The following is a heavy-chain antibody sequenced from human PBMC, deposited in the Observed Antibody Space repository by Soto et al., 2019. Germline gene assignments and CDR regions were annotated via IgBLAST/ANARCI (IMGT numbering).Heavy chain of an antibody. Sequence: GASVKVSCKASGGTFSSYAISWVRQAPGQGLEWMGGIIPIFGTANYAQKFQGRVTITADESTSTAYMELSSLRSEDTAVYYCARALTKTGYPIPNWFDPWGQGTLVTVSS. CDR1: GGTFSSYA. D-gene: IGHD3-9*01. CDR3: ARALTKTGYPIPNWFDP. V-gene: IGHV1-69*13. CDR2: IIPIFGTA. J-gene: IGHJ5*02.